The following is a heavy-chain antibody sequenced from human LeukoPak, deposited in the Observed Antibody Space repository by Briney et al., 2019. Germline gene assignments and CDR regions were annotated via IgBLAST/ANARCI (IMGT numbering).Heavy chain of an antibody. J-gene: IGHJ6*03. Sequence: ASVKVSCKASGYTFTGYYMHWVRQAPGQGLEWMGWINPNSGGTNYAQKFQGRVIMTRDTSISTAYMELSRLRSDDTAVYYCARDRGIQQEYYYYYYMDVWGKGTTVTVSS. CDR1: GYTFTGYY. D-gene: IGHD5-18*01. CDR2: INPNSGGT. V-gene: IGHV1-2*02. CDR3: ARDRGIQQEYYYYYYMDV.